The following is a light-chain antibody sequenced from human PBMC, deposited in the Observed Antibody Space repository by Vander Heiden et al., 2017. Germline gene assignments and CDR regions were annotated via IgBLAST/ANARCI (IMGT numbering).Light chain of an antibody. CDR1: QSLVYSDGNTY. CDR2: KVS. V-gene: IGKV2-30*01. Sequence: DAVMTQSPLSLPVTLGQPASISCRSSQSLVYSDGNTYLNWFHQRPGQSPRRLIYKVSNRDSGVPDSFSGSVSGTDFILRISRVEAEDVGVYYCMQGTHWPYTFGQGTNLEIK. J-gene: IGKJ2*01. CDR3: MQGTHWPYT.